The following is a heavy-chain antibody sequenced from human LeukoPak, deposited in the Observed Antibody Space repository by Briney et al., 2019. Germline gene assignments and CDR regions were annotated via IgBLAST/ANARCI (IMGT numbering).Heavy chain of an antibody. Sequence: GGSLRLSCAASGFTFISYAMSWVRQAPGKGLEWVSGISGGDGSTYYADSVKDRFTISRDNSKNTIYLQMNSLRAEDTAVYYCAKHYTNSYYYYYMDVWGKGTTTTVSS. CDR2: ISGGDGST. CDR3: AKHYTNSYYYYYMDV. V-gene: IGHV3-23*01. D-gene: IGHD3-3*01. J-gene: IGHJ6*03. CDR1: GFTFISYA.